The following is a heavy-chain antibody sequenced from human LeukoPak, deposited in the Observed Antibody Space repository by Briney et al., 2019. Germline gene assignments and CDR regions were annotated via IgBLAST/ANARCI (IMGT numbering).Heavy chain of an antibody. Sequence: PSETLSLTCAVYGGSFYGGSFSGYYWSWIRQPPEKGLEWIGEINHSGSTNYNSSFKSRVTMSVDTSKNQFSLKLSSVTAADMADYYCVMGYNYVWGSRPDYWGQGTLVTVSS. J-gene: IGHJ4*02. CDR3: VMGYNYVWGSRPDY. V-gene: IGHV4-34*01. CDR2: INHSGST. D-gene: IGHD3-16*01. CDR1: GGSFSGYY.